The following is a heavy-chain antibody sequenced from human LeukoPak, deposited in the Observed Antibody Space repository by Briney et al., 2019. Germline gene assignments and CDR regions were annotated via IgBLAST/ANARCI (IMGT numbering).Heavy chain of an antibody. CDR1: GGSISTTGYY. Sequence: ASETLSLTCTVSGGSISTTGYYWGWIRQPPGKGLEWIGSIYYSGSTYYNPSLKSRVTISVDTSKNQFSLKLSSVTAADTAVYYCARDRTSSVVVITTGFDYWGQGTLVTVSS. CDR2: IYYSGST. V-gene: IGHV4-39*07. CDR3: ARDRTSSVVVITTGFDY. D-gene: IGHD3-22*01. J-gene: IGHJ4*02.